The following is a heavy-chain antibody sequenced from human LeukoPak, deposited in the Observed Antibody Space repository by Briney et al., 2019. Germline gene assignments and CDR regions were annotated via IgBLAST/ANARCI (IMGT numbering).Heavy chain of an antibody. Sequence: SETLSLTCTVSGGSLNGYYWGWIRQPPGKGLECIGYIHSSEGTAHNASLKSRLTISLDTSKNQFSLTLSSVTAADAAVYYCARHVYGEGMVVWGKGTTVTVSS. J-gene: IGHJ6*04. CDR1: GGSLNGYY. CDR3: ARHVYGEGMVV. V-gene: IGHV4-59*08. CDR2: IHSSEGT. D-gene: IGHD4-17*01.